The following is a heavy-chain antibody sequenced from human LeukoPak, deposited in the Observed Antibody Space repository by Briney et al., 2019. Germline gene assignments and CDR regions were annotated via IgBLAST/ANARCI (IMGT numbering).Heavy chain of an antibody. CDR2: IWYDGSNK. CDR3: ARDPQLYYYDSSGSYYFDY. V-gene: IGHV3-33*01. J-gene: IGHJ4*02. Sequence: GGSLRLSCAASGFTFSSYGMHWVSQAPGKGLEWVAVIWYDGSNKYYADSVKGRFTISRDNSKNTLYLQMNSLRAEDTAVYYCARDPQLYYYDSSGSYYFDYWGQGTLVTVSS. CDR1: GFTFSSYG. D-gene: IGHD3-22*01.